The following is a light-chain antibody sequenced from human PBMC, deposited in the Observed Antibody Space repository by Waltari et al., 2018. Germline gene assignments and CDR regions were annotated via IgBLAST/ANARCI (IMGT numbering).Light chain of an antibody. Sequence: AIRITQSPPSLSASTGDRVTITCRASQGISSYLAWYQQKPGKAPKLLIYAASTLQSGVPSRFSGSGSGTDFTLTISSLQAEDVAVYYCQQYYSTPRTFGQGTKVEIK. CDR2: AAS. J-gene: IGKJ1*01. CDR3: QQYYSTPRT. V-gene: IGKV1-8*01. CDR1: QGISSY.